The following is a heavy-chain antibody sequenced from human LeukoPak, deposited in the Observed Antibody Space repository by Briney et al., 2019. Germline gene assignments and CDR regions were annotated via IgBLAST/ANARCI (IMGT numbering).Heavy chain of an antibody. CDR1: GFTFSSYA. Sequence: PGGSLRLSCAASGFTFSSYAMHWVRQAPGKGLEWVAVISYDGRNKYYADSVKGRFTISRDNSKNTLYLQMNSLRAEDTAVYYCAKDRYLRRPNWFDPWGQGTLVTVSS. CDR2: ISYDGRNK. CDR3: AKDRYLRRPNWFDP. D-gene: IGHD1-14*01. V-gene: IGHV3-30*04. J-gene: IGHJ5*02.